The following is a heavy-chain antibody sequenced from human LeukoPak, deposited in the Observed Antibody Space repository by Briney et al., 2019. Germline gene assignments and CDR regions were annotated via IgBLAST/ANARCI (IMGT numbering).Heavy chain of an antibody. Sequence: PGGSLRLSCAASGFTFSSYDMTWVRQTPGKGLEWVALISRSGGTTYYADCVKGRFTISRDNSKNTLYLQMNSLRAEDTAEYYCAKRGGTESFYYFYYMDVWGKGTTVTVSS. CDR1: GFTFSSYD. CDR2: ISRSGGTT. V-gene: IGHV3-23*01. J-gene: IGHJ6*03. CDR3: AKRGGTESFYYFYYMDV. D-gene: IGHD2-15*01.